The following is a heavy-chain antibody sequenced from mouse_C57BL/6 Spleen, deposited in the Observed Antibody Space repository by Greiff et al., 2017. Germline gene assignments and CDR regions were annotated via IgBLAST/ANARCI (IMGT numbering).Heavy chain of an antibody. CDR1: GYIFTDYE. D-gene: IGHD2-4*01. J-gene: IGHJ4*01. CDR2: IDPETGGT. CDR3: TRDDYDGYYAMDY. Sequence: VQLQESGAELVRPGASVTLSCKASGYIFTDYEMHWVKQTPVHGLEWIGAIDPETGGTAYNQKFKGKAILTADKSSSTAYMELRSLTSEDSAVYYCTRDDYDGYYAMDYWGQGTSVTVSS. V-gene: IGHV1-15*01.